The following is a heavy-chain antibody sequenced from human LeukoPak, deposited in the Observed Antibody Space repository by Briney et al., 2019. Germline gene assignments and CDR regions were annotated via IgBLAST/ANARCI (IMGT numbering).Heavy chain of an antibody. CDR2: ISSSSSTI. CDR3: ARDSRRITRYYDILTGYYSDY. J-gene: IGHJ4*02. Sequence: GGSLRLSCAASGFTFSSYSMNWVRQAPGKGLEWVSYISSSSSTIYYADSVKGRFTISRDNAKNSLYLQMNSLRAEDTAVYYCARDSRRITRYYDILTGYYSDYWGQGTLVTVSS. CDR1: GFTFSSYS. V-gene: IGHV3-48*04. D-gene: IGHD3-9*01.